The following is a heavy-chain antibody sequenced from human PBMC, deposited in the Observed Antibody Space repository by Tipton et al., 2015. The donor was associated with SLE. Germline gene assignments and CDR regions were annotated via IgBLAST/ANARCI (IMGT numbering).Heavy chain of an antibody. CDR3: ARQSYPGLVVYAHNWFDP. CDR2: IYYSGST. V-gene: IGHV4-59*08. J-gene: IGHJ5*02. D-gene: IGHD2-8*02. CDR1: GGSISSYY. Sequence: TLSLTSTVSGGSISSYYWSWIRQPPGKGLEWIGYIYYSGSTNYNPSLKSRVTISVDTSKNQFSLKLSSVTAADTAVYYCARQSYPGLVVYAHNWFDPWGQGTLVTVSS.